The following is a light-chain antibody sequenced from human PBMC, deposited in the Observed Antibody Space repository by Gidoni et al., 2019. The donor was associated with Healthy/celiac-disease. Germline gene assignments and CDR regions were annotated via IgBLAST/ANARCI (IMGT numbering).Light chain of an antibody. CDR2: EVS. CDR3: CSYAGSSTWV. V-gene: IGLV2-23*02. J-gene: IGLJ3*02. Sequence: QSALTPPASVSRSPGQSITISGTGTSSDVGSYNLVSWYQQHPGKAPKLMIYEVSKRPSGVSNRFSGSKSGNTASLTISGLQAEDEADYYCCSYAGSSTWVFGGGTKLTVL. CDR1: SSDVGSYNL.